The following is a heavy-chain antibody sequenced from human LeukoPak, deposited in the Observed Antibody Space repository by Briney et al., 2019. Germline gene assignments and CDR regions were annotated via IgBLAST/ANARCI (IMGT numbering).Heavy chain of an antibody. CDR1: GYTFTSYY. Sequence: ASVKVSCKASGYTFTSYYMHWVRQAPGQGLEWMGIINPSGGSTSYAQKFQGRVTMTRDMSTSTVYMELSSLRSEDTAVYYCATSLRIAAAENDYWGQGTLVTVSS. V-gene: IGHV1-46*01. D-gene: IGHD6-13*01. J-gene: IGHJ4*02. CDR2: INPSGGST. CDR3: ATSLRIAAAENDY.